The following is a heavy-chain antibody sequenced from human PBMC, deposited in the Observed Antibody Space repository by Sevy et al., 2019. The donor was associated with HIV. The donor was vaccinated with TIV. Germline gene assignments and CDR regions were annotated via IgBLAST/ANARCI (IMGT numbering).Heavy chain of an antibody. CDR2: IDPSDSYT. D-gene: IGHD6-19*01. Sequence: GESLKISCKGSGYSFTSYWISWVRQMPGKGLEWMGRIDPSDSYTNYSPSFQGHVTISADKSISTAYLQWSSLKASDTAKYYCARHARRAVAGYYYYGMDVWGQGTTVTVSS. V-gene: IGHV5-10-1*01. CDR3: ARHARRAVAGYYYYGMDV. J-gene: IGHJ6*02. CDR1: GYSFTSYW.